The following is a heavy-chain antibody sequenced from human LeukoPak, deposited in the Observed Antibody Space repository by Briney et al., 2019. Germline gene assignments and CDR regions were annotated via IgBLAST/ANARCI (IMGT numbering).Heavy chain of an antibody. D-gene: IGHD4-17*01. Sequence: SETLSLTCTVSGASITNSLYYWGWIRQPPGKGLEWIGTIHYSGKTYYNPSLKSRITISIDTSKKQFALKLSSVTAADTAVYYCARDYGDHRVDYWGQGTLVTVSS. CDR1: GASITNSLYY. CDR2: IHYSGKT. V-gene: IGHV4-39*06. CDR3: ARDYGDHRVDY. J-gene: IGHJ4*02.